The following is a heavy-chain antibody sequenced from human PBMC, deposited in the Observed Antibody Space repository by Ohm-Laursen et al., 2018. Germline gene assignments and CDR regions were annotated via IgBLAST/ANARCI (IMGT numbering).Heavy chain of an antibody. Sequence: SLRLSCAASGFTFSSHEMNWVRQAPGKGLEWVSYISNSGSTINYADSVKGRFIISRDNAKNSLYLQMNSLRVEDTAVFYCARGHYDMNLWGQGTTVTVSS. J-gene: IGHJ6*02. CDR3: ARGHYDMNL. CDR2: ISNSGSTI. V-gene: IGHV3-48*03. CDR1: GFTFSSHE.